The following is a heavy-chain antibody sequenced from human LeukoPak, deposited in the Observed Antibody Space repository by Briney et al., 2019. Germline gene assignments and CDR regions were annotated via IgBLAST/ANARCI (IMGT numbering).Heavy chain of an antibody. CDR1: GFTVSSNY. V-gene: IGHV3-53*01. CDR3: ARDPYDILTGWYYGMDV. J-gene: IGHJ6*04. CDR2: IYSGGST. D-gene: IGHD3-9*01. Sequence: PGGSLRLSCAASGFTVSSNYMSWVRQAPGKGLEWVSVIYSGGSTYYADSVKGRFTISRDNSMNTLYLQMNSLRAEDTAVYYCARDPYDILTGWYYGMDVWGKGTTVTVSS.